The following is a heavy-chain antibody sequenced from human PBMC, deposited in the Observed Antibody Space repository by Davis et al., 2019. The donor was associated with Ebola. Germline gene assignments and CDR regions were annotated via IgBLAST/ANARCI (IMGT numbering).Heavy chain of an antibody. CDR1: GFTFSSYG. Sequence: EGSLRLSCAASGFTFSSYGMHWVRQAPGKGLEWVAVISYDGSNKYYADSVKGRFTISRDNSKNTLYLQMNSLRAEDTAVYYCARGGILRRYYFDYWGQGTLVTVSS. J-gene: IGHJ4*02. CDR3: ARGGILRRYYFDY. V-gene: IGHV3-30*03. D-gene: IGHD2-21*01. CDR2: ISYDGSNK.